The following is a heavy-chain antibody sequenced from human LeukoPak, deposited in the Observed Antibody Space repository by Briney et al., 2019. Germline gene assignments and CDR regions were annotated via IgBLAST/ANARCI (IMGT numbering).Heavy chain of an antibody. CDR1: GGSISSSSYY. Sequence: SETLSLTCTVSGGSISSSSYYWGWIRQPPGKGLEWIGSIYYSGSTYYNPSLKSRVTISVDTSKNQFSLKLSPVTAADTAVYYCASDHYGDYSLLLYYYGMDVWGQGTTVTVSS. CDR2: IYYSGST. V-gene: IGHV4-39*01. J-gene: IGHJ6*02. CDR3: ASDHYGDYSLLLYYYGMDV. D-gene: IGHD4-17*01.